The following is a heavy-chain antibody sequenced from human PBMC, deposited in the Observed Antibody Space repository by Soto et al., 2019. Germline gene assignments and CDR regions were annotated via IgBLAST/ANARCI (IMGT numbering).Heavy chain of an antibody. D-gene: IGHD6-19*01. J-gene: IGHJ5*02. V-gene: IGHV1-69*11. Sequence: QDQLVQSGAAVKKPGSSVKVSCKATGDIFSRSAISWVRQAPGQGLEWMGATVPALGRADYARTFQDRLTITADESNRTAYMELRRLTFADTAVYFCARGSAWYGDTWGQGTLITVSS. CDR1: GDIFSRSA. CDR3: ARGSAWYGDT. CDR2: TVPALGRA.